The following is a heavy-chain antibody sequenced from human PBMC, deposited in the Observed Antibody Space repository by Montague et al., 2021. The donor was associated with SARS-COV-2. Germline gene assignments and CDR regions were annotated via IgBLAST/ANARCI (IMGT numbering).Heavy chain of an antibody. V-gene: IGHV4-61*01. J-gene: IGHJ4*02. CDR3: VREKYYFDDSGSK. D-gene: IGHD3-22*01. CDR1: GVSISSGSYY. CDR2: VYHTGST. Sequence: SETLSLTCIVSGVSISSGSYYWSWVRQPPGKGLEWIGYVYHTGSTNYNPSLKSRVTLSIDTSKNQFSLNLTSVTAADTAVYYCVREKYYFDDSGSKWGQGTLVTV.